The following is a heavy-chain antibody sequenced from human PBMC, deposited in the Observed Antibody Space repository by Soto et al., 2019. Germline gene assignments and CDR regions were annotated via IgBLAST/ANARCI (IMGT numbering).Heavy chain of an antibody. CDR2: FDPEDGET. D-gene: IGHD6-6*01. V-gene: IGHV1-24*01. CDR1: GYTLTELS. J-gene: IGHJ6*03. Sequence: QVQLVQSGAEVKKPGASVKVSCKVSGYTLTELSMHWVRQAPGKGLEWMGGFDPEDGETIYVQKFQGRVTMTEDTSTDTAYMELSSLRSEDTAVYYCATLPSIAARQKGYYYYYYYMDVWGKGTTVTVSS. CDR3: ATLPSIAARQKGYYYYYYYMDV.